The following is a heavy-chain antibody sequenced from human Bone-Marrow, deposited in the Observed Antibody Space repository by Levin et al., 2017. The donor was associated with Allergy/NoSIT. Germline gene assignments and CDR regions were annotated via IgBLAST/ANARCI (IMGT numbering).Heavy chain of an antibody. CDR1: GGSISSSSYY. Sequence: PSETLSLTCTVSGGSISSSSYYWGWIRQPPGKGLEWIGSIYYSGNTYYNPSLKSRLTISVDTSKNQFSLKLSSVTAADTAVYYCARDATVRWVYDSHGMDVWGQGTTVTVSS. D-gene: IGHD3-3*01. CDR2: IYYSGNT. V-gene: IGHV4-39*07. J-gene: IGHJ6*02. CDR3: ARDATVRWVYDSHGMDV.